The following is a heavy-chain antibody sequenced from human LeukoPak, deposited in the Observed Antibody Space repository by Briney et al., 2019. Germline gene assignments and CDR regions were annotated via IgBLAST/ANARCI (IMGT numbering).Heavy chain of an antibody. CDR2: ISGDGRNI. CDR3: AREVSGYDYYYYYYMDV. CDR1: GFTFSSYW. Sequence: GGSLRLSCVASGFTFSSYWMHWVRQDPRKGLVWVSRISGDGRNINYADSVRGRFTISRDNAKNSLYLQMNSLRADDTAVYYCAREVSGYDYYYYYYMDVWGKGTTVTVSS. D-gene: IGHD5-12*01. V-gene: IGHV3-74*01. J-gene: IGHJ6*03.